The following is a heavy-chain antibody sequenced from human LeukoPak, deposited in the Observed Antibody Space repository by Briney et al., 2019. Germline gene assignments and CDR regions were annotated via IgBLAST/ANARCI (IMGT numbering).Heavy chain of an antibody. CDR3: ARDSDWNDGLDY. D-gene: IGHD1-1*01. Sequence: GGSLRLSCAASGFTFSSYSMNWVRQAPGKGLEWVSSITSSNNYIYYGDSVKGRFTISRDDAKNSLFLQMNSLRAEDTATYYCARDSDWNDGLDYWGQGTLVTVSS. V-gene: IGHV3-21*01. J-gene: IGHJ4*02. CDR2: ITSSNNYI. CDR1: GFTFSSYS.